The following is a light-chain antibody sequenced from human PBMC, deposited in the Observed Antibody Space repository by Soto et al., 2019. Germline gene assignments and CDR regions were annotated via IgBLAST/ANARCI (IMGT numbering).Light chain of an antibody. V-gene: IGLV1-40*01. J-gene: IGLJ2*01. CDR2: GNS. CDR3: QSYDSSLSGXKV. Sequence: QSVLTQPPSVSGAPGQRVTISCTGSSSNIGAGYDVHWYQQLPGTAPKLLIYGNSNRPSGVPDRFSGSKSGTSASLAITGLQAEDEADYYCQSYDSSLSGXKVFGGGTQLTVL. CDR1: SSNIGAGYD.